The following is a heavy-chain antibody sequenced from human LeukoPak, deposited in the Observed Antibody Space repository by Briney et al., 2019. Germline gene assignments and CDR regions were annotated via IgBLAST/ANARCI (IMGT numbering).Heavy chain of an antibody. J-gene: IGHJ4*02. CDR3: ARWTGDWDRDPETYFDY. V-gene: IGHV4-61*02. CDR1: GGSISSGSYY. Sequence: SETLSLTCTVSGGSISSGSYYWSWIRQPAGKGLEWIGRIYTSGSTNYNPSLKSRVTISVDTSKNQFSLKLSSVTAADTAVYYCARWTGDWDRDPETYFDYWGQGTLVTVSS. CDR2: IYTSGST. D-gene: IGHD3-9*01.